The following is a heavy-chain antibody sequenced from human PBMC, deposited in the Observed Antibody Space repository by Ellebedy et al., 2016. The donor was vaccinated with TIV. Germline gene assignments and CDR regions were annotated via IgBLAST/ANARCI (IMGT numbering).Heavy chain of an antibody. D-gene: IGHD4-17*01. CDR2: IWYDGSHK. CDR3: AKDGNGEGWLDP. CDR1: GFKFNFYA. J-gene: IGHJ5*02. Sequence: PGGSLRLSCAASGFKFNFYAMHWVRQAPGKGLEWVALIWYDGSHKSHADSVKGRFTISRDNSKNTLYLEMNNLRAEDTAVYYCAKDGNGEGWLDPWGQGTLVTVSS. V-gene: IGHV3-33*06.